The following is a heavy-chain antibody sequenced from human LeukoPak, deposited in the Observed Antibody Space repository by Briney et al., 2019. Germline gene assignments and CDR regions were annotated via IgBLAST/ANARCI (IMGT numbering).Heavy chain of an antibody. V-gene: IGHV7-4-1*02. CDR2: INTNTGNP. Sequence: GASVKVSCKASGYTFTSYGISWVRQAPGQGLEWMGWINTNTGNPTYAQGFTGRFVFSLDTSVSTAYLQISSLKAEDTAVYYCARGSRTGGWPSYYFDYWGQGTLVTVSS. CDR3: ARGSRTGGWPSYYFDY. D-gene: IGHD2-2*01. J-gene: IGHJ4*02. CDR1: GYTFTSYG.